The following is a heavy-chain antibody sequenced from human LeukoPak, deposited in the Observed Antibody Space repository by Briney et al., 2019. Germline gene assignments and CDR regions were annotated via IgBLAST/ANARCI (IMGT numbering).Heavy chain of an antibody. CDR2: INHSGST. Sequence: SETLSLTCAVYGGSFSGYYWSWIRQPPGKGLEWIGEINHSGSTNYNPSLKSRVTISVDTSKNQFSLKLSSVTAADTAVYYCARGGYYDSIRNWFDPWGQGTLVTVSS. D-gene: IGHD3-22*01. CDR1: GGSFSGYY. CDR3: ARGGYYDSIRNWFDP. V-gene: IGHV4-34*01. J-gene: IGHJ5*02.